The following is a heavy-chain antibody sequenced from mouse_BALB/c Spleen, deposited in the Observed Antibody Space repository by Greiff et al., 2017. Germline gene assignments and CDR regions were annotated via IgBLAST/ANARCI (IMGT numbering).Heavy chain of an antibody. CDR3: ARKKYGNYDAMDY. V-gene: IGHV1-53*01. Sequence: QVQLQQSGAELVKPGASVKLSCKASGYTFTSYYMYWVKQRPGQGLEWIGEINPSNGGTNYNEKFKGKATLTADTSSSTAYMQLSSLTSEDSAIYYCARKKYGNYDAMDYWGQGTSVTVSS. CDR2: INPSNGGT. D-gene: IGHD2-10*02. J-gene: IGHJ4*01. CDR1: GYTFTSYY.